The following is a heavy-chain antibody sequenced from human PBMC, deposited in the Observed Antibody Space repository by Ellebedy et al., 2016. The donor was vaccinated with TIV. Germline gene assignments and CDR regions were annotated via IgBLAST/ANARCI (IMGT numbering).Heavy chain of an antibody. CDR3: AAGRSGWYYFDY. CDR1: GGSLSGYY. CDR2: MNQSGNT. Sequence: SETLSLTCAAYGGSLSGYYWSWVRQSPGKGLEWVGEMNQSGNTNYNPSLKSRATITVDTSKNHFSLRLSSVTAADTAVYYCAAGRSGWYYFDYWGQGTLVTVSS. V-gene: IGHV4-34*01. J-gene: IGHJ4*02. D-gene: IGHD6-19*01.